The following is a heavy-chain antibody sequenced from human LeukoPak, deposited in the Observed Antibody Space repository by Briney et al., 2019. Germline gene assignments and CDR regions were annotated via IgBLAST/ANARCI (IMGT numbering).Heavy chain of an antibody. Sequence: KTSETLSLTCTVSGGSISSSSYYWGWIRQPPGKGLEWIGSIYYSGSTYYNPSLKSRVTISVDTSKNQFSLKLSSVTAADTAVYYCASSGSYLSNVYYWGQGTLVTVSS. V-gene: IGHV4-39*01. CDR1: GGSISSSSYY. J-gene: IGHJ4*02. D-gene: IGHD1-26*01. CDR3: ASSGSYLSNVYY. CDR2: IYYSGST.